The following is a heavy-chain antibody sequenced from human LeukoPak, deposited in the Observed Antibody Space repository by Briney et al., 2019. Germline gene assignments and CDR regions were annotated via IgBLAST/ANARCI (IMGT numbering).Heavy chain of an antibody. J-gene: IGHJ4*02. CDR3: LGARAPTVGQWYFEF. Sequence: PGGSLRPSCTASGFTFADYPMTWVRQAPRKGLEWLASITIKTFGETAHYAATVTCTFPVTSDDPNSVAYLPMNFPRTHDPCVYLCLGARAPTVGQWYFEFSGQGAMVTVSS. CDR2: ITIKTFGETA. D-gene: IGHD1-26*01. V-gene: IGHV3-49*04. CDR1: GFTFADYP.